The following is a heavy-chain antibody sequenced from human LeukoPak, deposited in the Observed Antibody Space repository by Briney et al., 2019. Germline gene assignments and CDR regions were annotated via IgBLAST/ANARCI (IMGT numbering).Heavy chain of an antibody. J-gene: IGHJ4*02. CDR3: ARGTSFSGSYSW. CDR1: GYTFTSYD. V-gene: IGHV1-8*01. CDR2: MNPNSGNT. Sequence: GASVKVSCKASGYTFTSYDINWARQATGQGLEWMGWMNPNSGNTGYAQKFQGRVTMTRNTSISTAYMELSSLRSEDTAVYYCARGTSFSGSYSWWGQGTLVTVSS. D-gene: IGHD3-10*01.